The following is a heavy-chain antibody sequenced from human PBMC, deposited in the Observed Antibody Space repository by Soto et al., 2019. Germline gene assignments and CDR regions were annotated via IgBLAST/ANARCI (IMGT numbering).Heavy chain of an antibody. J-gene: IGHJ4*02. CDR1: GYTFTNHG. Sequence: GASVKVSCKASGYTFTNHGISWVRQAPGQGLEWLGWISGHNGNTKYAQRLQGRVTMTTDTSTSTAYMELRSLKSDDTAVYYCARDLYPLAYYFDYWGQGTLVTVS. CDR3: ARDLYPLAYYFDY. CDR2: ISGHNGNT. V-gene: IGHV1-18*01.